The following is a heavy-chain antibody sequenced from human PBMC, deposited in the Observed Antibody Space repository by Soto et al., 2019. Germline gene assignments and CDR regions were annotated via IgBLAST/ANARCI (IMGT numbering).Heavy chain of an antibody. D-gene: IGHD6-19*01. CDR2: ISGGGGST. CDR3: ANSPGYSSGWYPLFDY. V-gene: IGHV3-23*01. Sequence: WGSLRLSCDASGVTFSNYAMSWAWKAQGKGLEWVSAISGGGGSTYYADSVKGRFTTSRDNSKNTLYLQMNSLRAEDTAVYYCANSPGYSSGWYPLFDYWGQGTLVTVSS. CDR1: GVTFSNYA. J-gene: IGHJ4*02.